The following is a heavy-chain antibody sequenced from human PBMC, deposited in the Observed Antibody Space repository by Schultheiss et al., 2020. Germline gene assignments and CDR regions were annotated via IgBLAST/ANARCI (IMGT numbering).Heavy chain of an antibody. CDR2: INSDGSST. V-gene: IGHV3-74*01. Sequence: GGSLRLSCAASGFTFSSYWMHWVRQAPGKGLVWVSRINSDGSSTSYADSVKGRFTISRDNAKNTLYLQMNSLRAEDTAVYYCAKGAGVLRFLEWLESMDVWGQGTTVTVSS. J-gene: IGHJ6*02. CDR1: GFTFSSYW. CDR3: AKGAGVLRFLEWLESMDV. D-gene: IGHD3-3*01.